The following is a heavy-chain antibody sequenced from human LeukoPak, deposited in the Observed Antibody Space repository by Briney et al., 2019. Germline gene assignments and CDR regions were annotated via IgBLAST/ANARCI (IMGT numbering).Heavy chain of an antibody. D-gene: IGHD2-15*01. CDR1: GFTYDVYD. J-gene: IGHJ1*01. Sequence: PGGPLRLPCAPSGFTYDVYDMHWARQAPGRGLEGVSGISWNSGKIGDADSVKGRFTTSRDNAKNSLYLQMNSLRVEDTVLYCWARVLCPYLFQHWGQGTLVTVSA. V-gene: IGHV3-9*01. CDR2: ISWNSGKI. CDR3: ARVLCPYLFQH.